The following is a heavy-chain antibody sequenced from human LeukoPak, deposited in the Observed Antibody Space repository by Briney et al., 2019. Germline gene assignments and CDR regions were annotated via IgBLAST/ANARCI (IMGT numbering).Heavy chain of an antibody. CDR3: ARDPRYSGYVFGETNWSDP. V-gene: IGHV1-18*01. J-gene: IGHJ5*02. CDR1: GYTFTSYG. Sequence: ASVKVSCKASGYTFTSYGISWVRQAPGQGLEWMGWISAYNGNTNYAQKLQGRVTMTTDTSTSTAYMELRSLRSDDTAVYYCARDPRYSGYVFGETNWSDPWGQGTLVTVSS. CDR2: ISAYNGNT. D-gene: IGHD5-12*01.